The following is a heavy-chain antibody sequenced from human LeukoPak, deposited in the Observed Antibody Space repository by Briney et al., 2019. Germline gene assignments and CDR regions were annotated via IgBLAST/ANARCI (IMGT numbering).Heavy chain of an antibody. Sequence: GGSLRLSCTASGFTFSSYWMDWVRQAPGKGLERVANIKDDGSETYYVASVKGRFTISRDNAKDSLYLQMNSPRAEDTAVYYCAREPRGYSYGLWGRGTLVTVSS. CDR3: AREPRGYSYGL. CDR1: GFTFSSYW. CDR2: IKDDGSET. D-gene: IGHD5-18*01. V-gene: IGHV3-7*01. J-gene: IGHJ4*02.